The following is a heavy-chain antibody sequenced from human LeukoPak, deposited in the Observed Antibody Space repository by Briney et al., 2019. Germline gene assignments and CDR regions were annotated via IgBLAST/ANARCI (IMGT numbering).Heavy chain of an antibody. J-gene: IGHJ5*02. Sequence: GASVKVSCKASGYTFTSYGISWVRQAPGQGLEWMGWISAYNGNTNYAQKLQGRVTMTTDTSTSTAYMELRSLRSDDTAVYYCARERNYYGSGSYHSANWFDPWGQGTLVTVSS. D-gene: IGHD3-10*01. V-gene: IGHV1-18*01. CDR2: ISAYNGNT. CDR3: ARERNYYGSGSYHSANWFDP. CDR1: GYTFTSYG.